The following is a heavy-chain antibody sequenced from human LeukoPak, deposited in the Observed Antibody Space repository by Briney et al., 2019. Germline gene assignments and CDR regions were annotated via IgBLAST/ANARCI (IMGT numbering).Heavy chain of an antibody. CDR1: GGSISSNSYY. D-gene: IGHD6-13*01. V-gene: IGHV4-39*07. Sequence: SETLSLTCTVSGGSISSNSYYWGWIRQPPGKGLEWIGSVYYSGSTNYNPSLKSRVTISVDTSKNQFSLKLSSVTAADTAVYYCAGEAAAGTKWFDPWGQGTLVTVSS. J-gene: IGHJ5*02. CDR2: VYYSGST. CDR3: AGEAAAGTKWFDP.